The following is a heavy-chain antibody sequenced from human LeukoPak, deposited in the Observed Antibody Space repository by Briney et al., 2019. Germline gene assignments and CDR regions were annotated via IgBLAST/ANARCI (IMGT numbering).Heavy chain of an antibody. V-gene: IGHV1-2*02. CDR1: GYTFTGYY. Sequence: ASVKVSCKASGYTFTGYYMHWVRQAPGQGLEWMGWTKPNSGGTNYAQKFQGRVTMTRDTSISIAYMELSRLRSDDTAVYYCAKVGGDSGRGWDPADYWGQGTLVTVSS. CDR3: AKVGGDSGRGWDPADY. CDR2: TKPNSGGT. J-gene: IGHJ4*02. D-gene: IGHD4-17*01.